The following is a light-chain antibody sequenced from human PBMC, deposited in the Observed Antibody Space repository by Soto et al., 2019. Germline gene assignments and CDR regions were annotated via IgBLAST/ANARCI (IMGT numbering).Light chain of an antibody. J-gene: IGKJ4*01. CDR2: GAS. V-gene: IGKV3-20*01. CDR3: QQYGSSPLT. CDR1: QSVSSSY. Sequence: ERVLTQSPGTLSLSPGERATLSCRASQSVSSSYLAWYQQKPGQAPRLLIYGASSRATGIPDRFSGSGSGTDFTITISRLAPEDFAVYYCQQYGSSPLTFGGGTKVEIK.